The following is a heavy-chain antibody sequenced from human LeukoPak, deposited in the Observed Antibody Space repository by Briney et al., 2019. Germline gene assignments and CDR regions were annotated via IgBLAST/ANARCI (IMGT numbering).Heavy chain of an antibody. CDR2: ISSSGSTI. Sequence: GGSLRLSCAASGFTFSSYSMSWVRQAPGKWLEWVSYISSSGSTIYYADSVKGRFTISRDNAKNSLYLQMNSLRAEDTAVYYCARTSRYGLLWFGFDYWGQGTLVTVSS. V-gene: IGHV3-48*04. J-gene: IGHJ4*02. CDR1: GFTFSSYS. D-gene: IGHD3-10*01. CDR3: ARTSRYGLLWFGFDY.